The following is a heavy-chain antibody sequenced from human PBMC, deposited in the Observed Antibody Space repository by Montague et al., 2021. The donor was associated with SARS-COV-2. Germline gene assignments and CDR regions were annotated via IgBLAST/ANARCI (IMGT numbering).Heavy chain of an antibody. Sequence: SLRLSCAAAGLSVSENYMSWVRQAPGKRLEWVSLLFRGGKAFYADSVKGRFTISRDGSNNKLFLHMNSVRLEDTAVYFCAREEGGVGGVLGPLLYRGMDVWGQGTTVTVSS. CDR2: LFRGGKA. V-gene: IGHV3-66*02. CDR3: AREEGGVGGVLGPLLYRGMDV. D-gene: IGHD3-16*01. CDR1: GLSVSENY. J-gene: IGHJ6*02.